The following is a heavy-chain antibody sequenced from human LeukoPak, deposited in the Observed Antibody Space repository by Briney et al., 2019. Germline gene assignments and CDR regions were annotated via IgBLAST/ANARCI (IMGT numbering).Heavy chain of an antibody. D-gene: IGHD6-13*01. J-gene: IGHJ4*02. CDR2: INHSGST. CDR3: ARRIAAAGMYY. Sequence: SETLSLTCAVYGGPFSGYYWSWIRQPPGKGLDWIGEINHSGSTNYNPSPKSRVTISVDTSKNQFSLKLSSVTAADTAVYYCARRIAAAGMYYWGQGTLVTVSS. V-gene: IGHV4-34*01. CDR1: GGPFSGYY.